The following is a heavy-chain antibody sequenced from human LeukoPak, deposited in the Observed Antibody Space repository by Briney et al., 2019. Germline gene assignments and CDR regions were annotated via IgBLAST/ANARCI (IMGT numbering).Heavy chain of an antibody. J-gene: IGHJ4*02. CDR3: AKEIWPTVTPPGRIYFDF. CDR2: ISSSGSTI. Sequence: QPGGSLRLSCAASGFTFSSYEMNWDRQAPGEWLEWVSYISSSGSTISYADSGKVRLTSSTSNSSNALYLQMNSLRAEDTAVYYCAKEIWPTVTPPGRIYFDFWGQGTLVTVSS. V-gene: IGHV3-48*03. CDR1: GFTFSSYE. D-gene: IGHD4-17*01.